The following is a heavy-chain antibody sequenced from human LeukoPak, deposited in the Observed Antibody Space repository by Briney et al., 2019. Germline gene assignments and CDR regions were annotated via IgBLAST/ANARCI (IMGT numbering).Heavy chain of an antibody. CDR2: SNTYIGNA. CDR3: ARDLSGRIPHFDY. J-gene: IGHJ4*02. V-gene: IGHV1-18*01. Sequence: ASVKVSCKASGYTFTTYGISWVRQAPGQGLEWMGWSNTYIGNANYAQKFQGRVTMTTDTSTSTAYMELRSLRSDDTAVYYCARDLSGRIPHFDYWGQGTLVTASS. D-gene: IGHD2-21*01. CDR1: GYTFTTYG.